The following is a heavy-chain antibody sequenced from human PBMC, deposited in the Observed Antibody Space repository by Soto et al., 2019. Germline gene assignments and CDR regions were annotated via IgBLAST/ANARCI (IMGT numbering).Heavy chain of an antibody. CDR1: GYTFTGYY. J-gene: IGHJ5*02. CDR2: INPNSGGT. Sequence: ASVKVSCKASGYTFTGYYMHWVRQAPGQGLEWMGWINPNSGGTNYAQKFQGWVTMTRDTSISTAYMELSRLRSDDTAVYYCAREGLYCSSTSCYPHHGFAPSGQGTLVTVSS. CDR3: AREGLYCSSTSCYPHHGFAP. D-gene: IGHD2-2*01. V-gene: IGHV1-2*04.